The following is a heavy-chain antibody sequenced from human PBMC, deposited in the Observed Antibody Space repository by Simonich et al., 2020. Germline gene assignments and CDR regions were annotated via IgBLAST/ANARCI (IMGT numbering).Heavy chain of an antibody. D-gene: IGHD6-6*01. CDR3: AREGIAARDAFDI. J-gene: IGHJ3*02. V-gene: IGHV3-7*01. CDR2: RKQDGSEK. Sequence: EVQLVESGGGLVQPGGSLRLSCAASGFTFSSYWMSWVRQAPGKGLEGGANRKQDGSEKYYVDSVKGRFTISRDNAKNSLYLQMNSLRAEDTAVYYCAREGIAARDAFDIWGQGTMVTVSS. CDR1: GFTFSSYW.